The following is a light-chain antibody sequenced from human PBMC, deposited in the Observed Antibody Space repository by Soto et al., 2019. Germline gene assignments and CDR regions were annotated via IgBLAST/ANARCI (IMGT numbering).Light chain of an antibody. CDR1: DSNIGSHS. V-gene: IGLV1-44*01. Sequence: QSVLSQPPSASGTPGQRVTVSCSGSDSNIGSHSVNWYQQLSGTAPKLLIYRSDQRTSGVPDRFSGSKSETSASLTISGLQSEDEADYYCAAWDDGSKAWEFGGGTEVTVL. CDR3: AAWDDGSKAWE. CDR2: RSD. J-gene: IGLJ3*02.